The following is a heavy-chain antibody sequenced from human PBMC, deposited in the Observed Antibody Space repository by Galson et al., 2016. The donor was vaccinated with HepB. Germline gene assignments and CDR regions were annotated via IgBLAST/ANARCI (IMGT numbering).Heavy chain of an antibody. V-gene: IGHV3-74*01. CDR1: GFAFSSHW. CDR3: VRDHSVVPTTAYNWFHP. CDR2: INSDGTIS. J-gene: IGHJ5*02. Sequence: SLRLSCAASGFAFSSHWMHWVRQDLGKGLVWVSRINSDGTISNYADSVKGRFTISRDNAKNTLYLQMNSLRAEDTAVYFCVRDHSVVPTTAYNWFHPWGRGTLVTVSS. D-gene: IGHD4-23*01.